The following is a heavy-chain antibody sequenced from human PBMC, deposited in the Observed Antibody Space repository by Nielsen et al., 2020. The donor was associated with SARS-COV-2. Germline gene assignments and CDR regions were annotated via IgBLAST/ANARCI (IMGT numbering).Heavy chain of an antibody. J-gene: IGHJ4*02. V-gene: IGHV3-7*01. Sequence: GGSLRLSCAASGFAFPNYAMNWVRQAPGKGLEWVGNIKLDGSEKYYVDSVKGRFTISRDNARNTLYLQLNSLRVEDTAVYYCARVGFYGDPEYLDYWGPGTLVTVSS. CDR1: GFAFPNYA. D-gene: IGHD4-17*01. CDR3: ARVGFYGDPEYLDY. CDR2: IKLDGSEK.